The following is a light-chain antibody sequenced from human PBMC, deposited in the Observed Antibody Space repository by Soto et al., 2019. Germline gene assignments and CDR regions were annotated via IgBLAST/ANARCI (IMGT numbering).Light chain of an antibody. Sequence: QTVVTQESSLTVSPGGTVTLTCASSTGAVTSGHHPHRLQQKPGQAPRTVISSTDNKQDRTPARFSGSLLGGKAALTVSGVQPEDEAEYYCLFYYGGAQPHWVFGGGTKLTVL. J-gene: IGLJ2*01. CDR3: LFYYGGAQPHWV. CDR2: STD. CDR1: TGAVTSGHH. V-gene: IGLV7-43*01.